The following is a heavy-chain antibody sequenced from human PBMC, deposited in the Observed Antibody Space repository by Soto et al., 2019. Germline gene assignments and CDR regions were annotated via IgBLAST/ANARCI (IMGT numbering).Heavy chain of an antibody. CDR2: IKADKTNT. CDR3: AREGGWYVDY. D-gene: IGHD6-19*01. Sequence: QVQLVQSGAEEKKPGASVKVSYKASGFTFSGYTIHWVRQAPGQRLEWMGWIKADKTNTKYSQKFQGRVTITRDTSASTVYMELSSLRSEDTAVYYCAREGGWYVDYWGQGTLVTVSS. J-gene: IGHJ4*02. V-gene: IGHV1-3*05. CDR1: GFTFSGYT.